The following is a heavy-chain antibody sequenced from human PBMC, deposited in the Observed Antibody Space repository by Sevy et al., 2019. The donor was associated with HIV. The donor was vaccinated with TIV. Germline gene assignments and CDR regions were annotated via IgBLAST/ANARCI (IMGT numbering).Heavy chain of an antibody. CDR1: GFTFTNFW. D-gene: IGHD6-19*01. Sequence: GGSLRLSCAASGFTFTNFWMSWVRQAPGKGLEWVANVNNDGSGQKYADSVKGRFIISRDNAKNSLYLQMNSLRTEDTAVYYCARNSGNWGQGTLDTVSS. CDR3: ARNSGN. CDR2: VNNDGSGQ. J-gene: IGHJ4*02. V-gene: IGHV3-7*01.